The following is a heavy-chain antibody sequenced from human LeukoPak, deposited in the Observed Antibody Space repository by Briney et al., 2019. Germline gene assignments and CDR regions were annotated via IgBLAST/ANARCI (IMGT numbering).Heavy chain of an antibody. CDR3: ARCSGYSNWFDP. V-gene: IGHV4-59*01. J-gene: IGHJ5*02. CDR1: GGSISSYY. D-gene: IGHD3-22*01. Sequence: SETLSLTCTVSGGSISSYYWSWIRQPPGKGLEWIGYIYYGGSTNYNPSLKSRVTISVDTSKNQFSLKLSSVTAADTAVYYCARCSGYSNWFDPWGQGTLVTVSS. CDR2: IYYGGST.